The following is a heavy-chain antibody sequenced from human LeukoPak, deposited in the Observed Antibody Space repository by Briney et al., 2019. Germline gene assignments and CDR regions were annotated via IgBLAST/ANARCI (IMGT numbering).Heavy chain of an antibody. J-gene: IGHJ6*03. V-gene: IGHV3-7*01. CDR3: VRDWHLWSGQSYYYYMDV. CDR2: IKQDESEK. D-gene: IGHD3-3*02. CDR1: GCTFRSYW. Sequence: GGSLRLSCAASGCTFRSYWMSWVRQAPGKGLEWVANIKQDESEKNYIDSVKGRFTISRDNAKNSLYLQMNSLRAEDTAVYYCVRDWHLWSGQSYYYYMDVWGKGTSVTVSS.